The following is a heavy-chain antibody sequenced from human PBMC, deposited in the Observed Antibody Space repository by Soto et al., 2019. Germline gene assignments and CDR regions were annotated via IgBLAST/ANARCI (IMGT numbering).Heavy chain of an antibody. Sequence: LRLSCAASGFTFSSYSMNWVRQAPGKGLEWVSSISSSSYIYYADSVKGRFTISRDNAKNSLYLQMNSLRAEDTAVYYCARDLGWELLSYGMDVWGQGTTVTVSS. D-gene: IGHD1-26*01. CDR3: ARDLGWELLSYGMDV. J-gene: IGHJ6*02. CDR1: GFTFSSYS. CDR2: ISSSSYI. V-gene: IGHV3-21*01.